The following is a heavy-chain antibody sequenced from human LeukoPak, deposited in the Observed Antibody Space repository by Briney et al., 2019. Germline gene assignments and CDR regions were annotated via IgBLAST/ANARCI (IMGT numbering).Heavy chain of an antibody. CDR1: GITFDDYA. D-gene: IGHD5-18*01. V-gene: IGHV3-9*03. Sequence: GGSLRLSCAASGITFDDYAMHWVRQAPGKGLEWVSGISWNSGDKAYADSVKGRFTISRDNAKNSLYLQMNSLRAEDMALYYCAKDIGRAYSYGCFDYWGQGTLVTVSS. CDR3: AKDIGRAYSYGCFDY. CDR2: ISWNSGDK. J-gene: IGHJ4*02.